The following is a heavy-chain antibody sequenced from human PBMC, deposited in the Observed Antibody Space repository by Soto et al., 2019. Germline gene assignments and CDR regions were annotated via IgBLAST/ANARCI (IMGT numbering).Heavy chain of an antibody. V-gene: IGHV4-34*01. CDR2: INHSGST. CDR3: GRQAQWIIRAY. Sequence: SETLSLTCAVYGGSFSDYSWTWIRQHPGKGLEWIGEINHSGSTYYNPSLKSRVTISVDTSKNQFSLKLTSVTADVTAVYYCGRQAQWIIRAYGGQGSLVTVSS. D-gene: IGHD5-12*01. CDR1: GGSFSDYS. J-gene: IGHJ4*02.